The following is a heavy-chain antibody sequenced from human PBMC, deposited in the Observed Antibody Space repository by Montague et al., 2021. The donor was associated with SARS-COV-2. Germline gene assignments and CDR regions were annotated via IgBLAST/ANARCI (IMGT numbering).Heavy chain of an antibody. D-gene: IGHD3-3*01. J-gene: IGHJ4*02. Sequence: SETLFLTCTASGGSISNYYWSWIRQPPGKGLEWIGDIYSSGTTNYNPSLQSRGTILLDTSKKQFSLRLNSVSAADTAVYYCARFDYYFDYWGQGTLVTVSS. CDR2: IYSSGTT. CDR3: ARFDYYFDY. V-gene: IGHV4-59*01. CDR1: GGSISNYY.